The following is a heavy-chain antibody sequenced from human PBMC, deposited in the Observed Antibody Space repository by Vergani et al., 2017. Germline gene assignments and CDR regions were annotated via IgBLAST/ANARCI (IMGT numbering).Heavy chain of an antibody. Sequence: QVQLQQWGAGLLKPSETLSLTCAVSGGSFSGYYWSWIRQPPGKGLEWIGEINHSGSTNYNPSLKSRVTISGDTSKKQFSLKLSSVTAADTAVYYCAPHRPYCSGGSCYNADYCMDVWGQGTTVTVSS. J-gene: IGHJ6*02. CDR3: APHRPYCSGGSCYNADYCMDV. CDR1: GGSFSGYY. D-gene: IGHD2-15*01. V-gene: IGHV4-34*01. CDR2: INHSGST.